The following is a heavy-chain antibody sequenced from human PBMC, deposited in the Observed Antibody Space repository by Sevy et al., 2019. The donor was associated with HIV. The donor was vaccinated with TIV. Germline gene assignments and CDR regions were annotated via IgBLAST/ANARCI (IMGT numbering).Heavy chain of an antibody. V-gene: IGHV3-30-3*01. CDR1: GFTFSSYA. D-gene: IGHD6-13*01. Sequence: GGSLRLSCAASGFTFSSYAMHWVRQAPGKGLEWVAVISYDGSNKYYADSVKGRFTISRDNSKNTLYLQMNSLRAEDTAVYYCARGFSYSSTVDYWGQVTLVTVSS. CDR3: ARGFSYSSTVDY. J-gene: IGHJ4*02. CDR2: ISYDGSNK.